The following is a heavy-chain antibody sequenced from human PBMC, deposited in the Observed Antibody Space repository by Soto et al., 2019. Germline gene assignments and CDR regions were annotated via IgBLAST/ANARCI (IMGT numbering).Heavy chain of an antibody. Sequence: GGSLRLSCAASGFTFSSYWMHWVRQAPGKGLVWVSRINSDGSSTSYADSVKGRFTISRDNAKNTLYLQMNSLRAEDTAVYYCANGVVAATPGYYYYYMDVWGKGTTVTVSS. V-gene: IGHV3-74*01. CDR3: ANGVVAATPGYYYYYMDV. CDR1: GFTFSSYW. J-gene: IGHJ6*03. CDR2: INSDGSST. D-gene: IGHD2-15*01.